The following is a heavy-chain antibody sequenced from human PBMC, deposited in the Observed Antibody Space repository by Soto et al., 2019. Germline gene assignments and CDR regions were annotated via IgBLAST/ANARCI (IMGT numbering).Heavy chain of an antibody. D-gene: IGHD6-13*01. CDR3: ARALSSAAGLYFDY. CDR1: GGSISSYY. Sequence: SETLSLTCTVSGGSISSYYWSWIRQPAGKGMEWIGRIHTTENTNYNPSLKSRVTMSIDTSKNQFSLKLSSLTAADTAVYYCARALSSAAGLYFDYWGQGTRVTVSS. J-gene: IGHJ4*02. V-gene: IGHV4-4*07. CDR2: IHTTENT.